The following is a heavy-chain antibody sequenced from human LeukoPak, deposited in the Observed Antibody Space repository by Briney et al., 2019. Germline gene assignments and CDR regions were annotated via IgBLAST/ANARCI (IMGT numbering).Heavy chain of an antibody. Sequence: PSETLSLTCTVSSGFISGYYWSWIRQPPGKGLEWIAYIHSSGSTSYNPSLKSRITMSLDTSKSQFSLKLCSVTAADTAVYYCARQDDSQGSGSFLLGCWGQGTLVTVSS. CDR1: SGFISGYY. V-gene: IGHV4-59*08. J-gene: IGHJ4*02. D-gene: IGHD3-10*01. CDR3: ARQDDSQGSGSFLLGC. CDR2: IHSSGST.